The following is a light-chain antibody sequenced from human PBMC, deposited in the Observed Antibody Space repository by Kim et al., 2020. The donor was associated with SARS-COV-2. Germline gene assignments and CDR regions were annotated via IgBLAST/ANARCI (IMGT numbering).Light chain of an antibody. J-gene: IGKJ4*01. Sequence: SVSPGERAALSCRASQSVNNNVAWYQQKPGQAPRLLIYDTTGRPAGVPARFSGSGFGTNFTLAISSLEAEDFAIYYCQQRRDWPPTFGGGTKVEI. V-gene: IGKV3-11*01. CDR3: QQRRDWPPT. CDR1: QSVNNN. CDR2: DTT.